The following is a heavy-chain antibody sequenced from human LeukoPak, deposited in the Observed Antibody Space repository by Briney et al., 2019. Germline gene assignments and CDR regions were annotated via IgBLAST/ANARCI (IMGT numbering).Heavy chain of an antibody. CDR1: GFTFSDYY. Sequence: GGSLRLYCAASGFTFSDYYMSWIRQAPGKGLEWVSYISSSSSYTNYADSVKGRFTISRDNAKNSLYLQMNSLRAEDTAVYYCARFHSSGYPYFDYWGQGTLVTVSS. CDR2: ISSSSSYT. CDR3: ARFHSSGYPYFDY. J-gene: IGHJ4*02. V-gene: IGHV3-11*06. D-gene: IGHD3-22*01.